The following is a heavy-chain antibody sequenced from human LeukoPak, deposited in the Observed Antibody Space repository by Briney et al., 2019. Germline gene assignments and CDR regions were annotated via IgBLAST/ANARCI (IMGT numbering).Heavy chain of an antibody. D-gene: IGHD3-9*01. CDR2: IYYSGST. CDR1: GDSISSGGYY. Sequence: SGTLSLTCAVSGDSISSGGYYWSWIRLHPGKGLGWIGYIYYSGSTYYNPFLKSRVTISVDTSKNQFSLKLSSVTAADTAVFYGARGVIRYFDSLTSPYTDYWGQGTLVTVSS. CDR3: ARGVIRYFDSLTSPYTDY. J-gene: IGHJ4*02. V-gene: IGHV4-31*11.